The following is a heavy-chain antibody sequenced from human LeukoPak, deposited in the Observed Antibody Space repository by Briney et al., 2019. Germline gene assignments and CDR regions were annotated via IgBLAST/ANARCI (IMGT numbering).Heavy chain of an antibody. D-gene: IGHD3-10*01. CDR1: GGSISSYY. Sequence: KPSETLSLTCTDSGGSISSYYWSWIRQPPGKGLEWIGYIYYSGSTNYNPSLKSRVTISVDTSKNQFSLKLSSVTAADTAVYYCATGAKKYYFDYWGQGTLVTVSS. V-gene: IGHV4-59*01. J-gene: IGHJ4*02. CDR2: IYYSGST. CDR3: ATGAKKYYFDY.